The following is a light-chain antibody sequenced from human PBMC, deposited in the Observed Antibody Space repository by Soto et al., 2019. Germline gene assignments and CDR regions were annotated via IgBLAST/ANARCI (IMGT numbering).Light chain of an antibody. CDR2: EGS. Sequence: LTQPASLSGYPGQSLTISCTGINSYFGSYNLVSWYQQHPGKAPKLMIYEGSKRPSGVSNRFSGSKSGNTASLTISGLQAEDEADYYCCSYAGSSTYVFGTGTKVTVL. V-gene: IGLV2-23*01. CDR3: CSYAGSSTYV. J-gene: IGLJ1*01. CDR1: NSYFGSYNL.